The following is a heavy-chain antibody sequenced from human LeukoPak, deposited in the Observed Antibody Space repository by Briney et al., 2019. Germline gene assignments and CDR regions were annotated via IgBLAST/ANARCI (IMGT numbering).Heavy chain of an antibody. Sequence: SVKVSFKASGGTFSSYAISWVRQAPGQGLEWMGGIIPIFGTANYAQKFQGRVTITTDESTSTAYMELSSLRSEETAVYYCARALYDSSGLEPLDAFDIWGQGTMVTVSS. D-gene: IGHD3-22*01. J-gene: IGHJ3*02. V-gene: IGHV1-69*05. CDR3: ARALYDSSGLEPLDAFDI. CDR2: IIPIFGTA. CDR1: GGTFSSYA.